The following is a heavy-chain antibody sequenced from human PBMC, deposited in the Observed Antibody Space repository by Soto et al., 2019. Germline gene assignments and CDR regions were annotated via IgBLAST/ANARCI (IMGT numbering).Heavy chain of an antibody. V-gene: IGHV3-30-3*01. CDR2: ISYDGSNK. Sequence: GGSLRLSCAASGFTFSSYAMHWVRQAPGKGLEWVAVISYDGSNKYYADSVKGRFTISRDNSKNTLYLQMNSLRAEDTAVYYCAREDFRGVIITFDYWGQGTLVTVSS. CDR1: GFTFSSYA. J-gene: IGHJ4*02. CDR3: AREDFRGVIITFDY. D-gene: IGHD3-10*01.